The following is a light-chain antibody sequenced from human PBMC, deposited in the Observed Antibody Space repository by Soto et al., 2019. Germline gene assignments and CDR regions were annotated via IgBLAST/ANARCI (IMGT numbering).Light chain of an antibody. Sequence: EIVLTQSPGTLSLSPGERATPSCRASQSVSSSYLAWYQQKPGQAPRLLIYGASSRATGIPDRFSGSGSGTDFTLTISRLEPEDFAVHYCQQYGSSPPITFGQGTRLEI. V-gene: IGKV3-20*01. J-gene: IGKJ5*01. CDR3: QQYGSSPPIT. CDR1: QSVSSSY. CDR2: GAS.